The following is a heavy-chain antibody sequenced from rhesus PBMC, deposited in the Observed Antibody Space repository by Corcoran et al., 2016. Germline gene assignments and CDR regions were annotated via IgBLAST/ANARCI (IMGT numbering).Heavy chain of an antibody. J-gene: IGHJ4*01. CDR3: TLGGGSTQVFDY. V-gene: IGHV3S16*01. CDR2: ISMAGSYI. D-gene: IGHD3-16*01. CDR1: GFTFSDYY. Sequence: EVQLVESGGGLVQPGGSLRLSCAASGFTFSDYYMSWVRQSPGKGLEWVSSISMAGSYISYTGTVKGRFTISTDNAKNSLSLQMNSLKTEDTAVYYCTLGGGSTQVFDYWGQGVLVTVSS.